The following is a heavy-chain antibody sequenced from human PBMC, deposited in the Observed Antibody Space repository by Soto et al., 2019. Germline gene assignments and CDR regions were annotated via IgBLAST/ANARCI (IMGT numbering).Heavy chain of an antibody. J-gene: IGHJ4*02. CDR2: MYYSGSS. CDR3: ARQRLLRLKPDFDI. V-gene: IGHV4-39*01. Sequence: SETLSLTCSVSGGSTSDKSYFWGWVRQSPGRGLEWIGSMYYSGSSYYNPSLKSRVAISVDTSRNQFSLKLRSVTAADTAVYFCARQRLLRLKPDFDIWGQGTLVTVSS. CDR1: GGSTSDKSYF. D-gene: IGHD2-21*02.